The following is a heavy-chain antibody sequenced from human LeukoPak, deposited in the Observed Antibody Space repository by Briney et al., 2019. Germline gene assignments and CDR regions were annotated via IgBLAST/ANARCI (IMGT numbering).Heavy chain of an antibody. J-gene: IGHJ6*02. D-gene: IGHD2-15*01. CDR2: IGTTDNT. Sequence: PGGSLRLSCAASGFAFSIYDMHWVRQPTGKGLEWVSAIGTTDNTYYIDSVKGRFTISRDNSKNTLYVQMNSLRAEDTALYYCAKGTGYHFYYGMHVWGQGTTVTVSS. CDR3: AKGTGYHFYYGMHV. CDR1: GFAFSIYD. V-gene: IGHV3-13*01.